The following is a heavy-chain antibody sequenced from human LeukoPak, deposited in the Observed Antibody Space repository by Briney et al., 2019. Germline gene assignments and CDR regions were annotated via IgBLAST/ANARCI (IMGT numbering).Heavy chain of an antibody. V-gene: IGHV4-39*01. Sequence: SETLSLTCTVSGGSISSSSYYWGWIRQPPGKGLEWIGSIYYSGTTYYNPSLKSRLTISIDTSKNQIFLRLSSVTAADTAVYYCARHGGPYYYDRSGYFDSWGQGTPVTVSS. CDR2: IYYSGTT. J-gene: IGHJ4*02. D-gene: IGHD3-22*01. CDR1: GGSISSSSYY. CDR3: ARHGGPYYYDRSGYFDS.